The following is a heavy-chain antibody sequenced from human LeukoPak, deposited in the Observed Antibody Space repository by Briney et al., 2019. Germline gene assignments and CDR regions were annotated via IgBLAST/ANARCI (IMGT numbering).Heavy chain of an antibody. V-gene: IGHV3-53*01. D-gene: IGHD6-19*01. CDR1: GFTVTGNY. CDR2: IYSGGST. Sequence: PGGSLRLSCAASGFTVTGNYMSWVRQAPGKGLEWVSVIYSGGSTYYADSVKGRFTISRHNSENTVYLQMNSLRAEDTAVYYCAKDDNYSGWYPYPDYWGQGTLVTVSS. CDR3: AKDDNYSGWYPYPDY. J-gene: IGHJ4*02.